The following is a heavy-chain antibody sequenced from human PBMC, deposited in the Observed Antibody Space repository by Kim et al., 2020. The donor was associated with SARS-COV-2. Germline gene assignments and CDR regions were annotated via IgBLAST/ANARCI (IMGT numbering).Heavy chain of an antibody. D-gene: IGHD6-13*01. CDR3: ARHGAGFSTSWLSY. V-gene: IGHV4-59*08. Sequence: SPSLKSRVTIAVDTAKNQFYLNLSSVTAADTAVYYCARHGAGFSTSWLSYWGQGTLVAVSS. J-gene: IGHJ4*02.